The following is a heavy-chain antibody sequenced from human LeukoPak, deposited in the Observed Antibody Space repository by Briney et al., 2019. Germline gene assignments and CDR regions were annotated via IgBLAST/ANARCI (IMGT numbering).Heavy chain of an antibody. CDR3: ASVVTTIFDY. D-gene: IGHD3-3*01. V-gene: IGHV3-21*01. CDR1: GFIFSSYS. CDR2: ISSSSSYI. Sequence: GGSLRLSCAASGFIFSSYSMNWVRPAPGKGLGGVSSISSSSSYIYYADSVKGRFTISRDNAKNPLYLQMNSLRAEDTAVYYCASVVTTIFDYWGQGTLVTVSS. J-gene: IGHJ4*02.